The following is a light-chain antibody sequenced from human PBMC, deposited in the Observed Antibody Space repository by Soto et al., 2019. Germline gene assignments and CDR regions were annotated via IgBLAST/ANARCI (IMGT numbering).Light chain of an antibody. CDR3: MQGQQTPYT. J-gene: IGKJ2*01. V-gene: IGKV2-28*01. Sequence: EIVVTQSPLSLSVTPGEPASISCRSSQSLLRSNGRNYLDWYVQKPGQSPRLLIYVGFNRASGVPDRVSGSGAVTDFTLHISRVEADDVGIYYCMQGQQTPYTFGQGTKLEI. CDR1: QSLLRSNGRNY. CDR2: VGF.